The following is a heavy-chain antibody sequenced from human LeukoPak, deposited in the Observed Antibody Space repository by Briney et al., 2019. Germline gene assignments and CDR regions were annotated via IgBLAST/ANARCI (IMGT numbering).Heavy chain of an antibody. CDR3: ARGALDAATPFDS. CDR1: GFTFSSSG. J-gene: IGHJ5*01. Sequence: PGGTLRLSCAASGFTFSSSGMSWVRQAPGKGLEWVSSISSSSSYIYYADSLKGRFTISRDNAKKSVYLQMNSLRAEDTAVYYCARGALDAATPFDSWGQGTLVTVSS. CDR2: ISSSSSYI. D-gene: IGHD2-15*01. V-gene: IGHV3-21*01.